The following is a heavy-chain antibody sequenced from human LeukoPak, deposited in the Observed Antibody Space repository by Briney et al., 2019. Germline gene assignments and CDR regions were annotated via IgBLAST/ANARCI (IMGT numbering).Heavy chain of an antibody. J-gene: IGHJ6*02. D-gene: IGHD1-26*01. CDR2: VHSTGST. CDR3: ARRSGSYSYYGVDV. CDR1: GGSINNYY. Sequence: PSETLSLTCTVSGGSINNYYWSWIRQPPGKGLEWIGYVHSTGSTSYSPSLKSRVAISVDTSKNQFSLKLSSVTAADTAVYFCARRSGSYSYYGVDVWGQGTTVTVSS. V-gene: IGHV4-59*01.